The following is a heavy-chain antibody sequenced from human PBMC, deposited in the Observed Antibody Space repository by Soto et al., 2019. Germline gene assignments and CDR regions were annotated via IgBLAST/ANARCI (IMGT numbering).Heavy chain of an antibody. CDR1: GFTFSSYS. D-gene: IGHD3-10*01. CDR3: ARAAPGGFGELFGAFDI. J-gene: IGHJ3*02. Sequence: EVQLVESGGGLVQPGGSLRLSCAASGFTFSSYSMNWVRQAPGKGLEWVSYISSSSSTIYYADSVKGRFTISRDNAKNSLYLQMNSLRAEDTAVYYCARAAPGGFGELFGAFDIWGQGTMVTVSS. V-gene: IGHV3-48*01. CDR2: ISSSSSTI.